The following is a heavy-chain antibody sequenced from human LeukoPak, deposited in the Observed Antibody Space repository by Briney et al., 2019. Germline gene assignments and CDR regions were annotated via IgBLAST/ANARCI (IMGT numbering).Heavy chain of an antibody. CDR3: AKLAPTAVAGGWFDP. CDR2: ISFSGSTI. Sequence: GGSLRLSCAASGFTVSVYYMTWIRQAPGKGLDWVSYISFSGSTIYYADSVKGRFIISRDTAKNSLYLQMNSLRAEDTAVYYCAKLAPTAVAGGWFDPWGQGTLVTVSS. V-gene: IGHV3-11*04. D-gene: IGHD6-19*01. CDR1: GFTVSVYY. J-gene: IGHJ5*02.